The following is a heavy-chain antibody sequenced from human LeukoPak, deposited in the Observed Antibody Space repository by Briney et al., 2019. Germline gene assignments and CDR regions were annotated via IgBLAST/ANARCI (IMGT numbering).Heavy chain of an antibody. V-gene: IGHV3-23*01. J-gene: IGHJ4*02. CDR2: ISGSGGST. CDR1: GFTFSSYA. D-gene: IGHD3-10*01. CDR3: AKDRITMVRGVIIFDY. Sequence: GGSLRLSCAASGFTFSSYAMSWVRRAPGKGLEWVSAISGSGGSTYYADSVKGRFTISRDNSKNTLYLQMNSLRAEDTAVYYCAKDRITMVRGVIIFDYWGQGTLVTVSS.